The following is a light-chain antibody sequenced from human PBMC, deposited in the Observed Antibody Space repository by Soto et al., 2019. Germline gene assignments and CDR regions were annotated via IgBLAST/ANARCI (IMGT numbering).Light chain of an antibody. CDR3: CSPAGAMTWV. CDR2: EVS. Sequence: QSALTQPASVSGSPGQSITISCTGTSNNFGYYNLVSWYQQHPGKAPKFMIYEVSKRPSGVSTRFSGSKSGNTASLTISGLQPEDEADYYCCSPAGAMTWVFGGGTKLTVL. CDR1: SNNFGYYNL. J-gene: IGLJ3*02. V-gene: IGLV2-23*02.